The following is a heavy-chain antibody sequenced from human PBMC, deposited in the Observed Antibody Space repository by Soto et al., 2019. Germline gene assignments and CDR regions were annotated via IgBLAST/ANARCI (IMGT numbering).Heavy chain of an antibody. J-gene: IGHJ6*02. Sequence: QVQLVQSGAEVKKPGASVKVSCKASGYTFTSYDINWVRQATGQGLEWMGWMNPNSGNTGYAQKFQGRVTMTRNTTISTAYMELSSLRAEDTAVYYCARGPPRTTLPGWYYYYGMYVWGQGTTVTVSS. CDR2: MNPNSGNT. CDR3: ARGPPRTTLPGWYYYYGMYV. CDR1: GYTFTSYD. V-gene: IGHV1-8*01.